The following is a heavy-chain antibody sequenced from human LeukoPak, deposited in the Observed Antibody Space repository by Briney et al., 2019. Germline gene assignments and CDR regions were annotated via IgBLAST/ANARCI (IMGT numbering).Heavy chain of an antibody. J-gene: IGHJ4*02. V-gene: IGHV1-46*01. D-gene: IGHD3-16*02. Sequence: ASVKVSCKASGYTFTSYYMHWVRQAPGQGLEWMGIINPSGGSTSYAQKFQGRVTMTRDTSTSTVYMELSSLRSEDTAVYYCARDRYYDYVWGSYRYTGVDYWGQGALVTVSS. CDR1: GYTFTSYY. CDR2: INPSGGST. CDR3: ARDRYYDYVWGSYRYTGVDY.